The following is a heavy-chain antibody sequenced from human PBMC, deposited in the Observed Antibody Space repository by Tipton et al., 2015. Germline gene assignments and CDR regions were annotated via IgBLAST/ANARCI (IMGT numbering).Heavy chain of an antibody. V-gene: IGHV3-11*01. Sequence: SLRLSCAASGFTFSDYYMDWIRQVPGKGLEWISHISSSGSMVYYTDSVEGRFTISRDNAKNSLNLQMNSLRVEDTAVYYCAKLSVIFFFDSWGQGTLVTVSS. CDR3: AKLSVIFFFDS. J-gene: IGHJ5*01. CDR1: GFTFSDYY. CDR2: ISSSGSMV. D-gene: IGHD3-16*02.